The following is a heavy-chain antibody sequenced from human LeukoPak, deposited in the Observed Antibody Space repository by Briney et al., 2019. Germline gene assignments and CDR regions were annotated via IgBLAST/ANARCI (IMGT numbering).Heavy chain of an antibody. V-gene: IGHV4-59*01. CDR3: ARGGSSGWYFDY. J-gene: IGHJ4*02. CDR1: GGSISSYY. D-gene: IGHD6-19*01. Sequence: SETLSLTCTVSGGSISSYYWSWIRQPPGKGLEWIGYIYYSGSTNYNPSLKSRVTISVDTSKNQFSLKLSSVTAADTAVYYCARGGSSGWYFDYWGQGTLVTVSS. CDR2: IYYSGST.